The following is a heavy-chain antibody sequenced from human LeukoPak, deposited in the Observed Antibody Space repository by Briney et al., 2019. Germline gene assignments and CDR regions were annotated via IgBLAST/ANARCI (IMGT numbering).Heavy chain of an antibody. V-gene: IGHV3-53*01. Sequence: GGSLRLSCAASGFTVSSNYMSWVRQAPGKGLEWVSVIYSGDSTYYADSVKGRFTISRDNAKNMLYLEMNSLRVEDTAVYFCTRDHGLDVWGQGTTVTVSS. CDR2: IYSGDST. CDR1: GFTVSSNY. CDR3: TRDHGLDV. J-gene: IGHJ6*02.